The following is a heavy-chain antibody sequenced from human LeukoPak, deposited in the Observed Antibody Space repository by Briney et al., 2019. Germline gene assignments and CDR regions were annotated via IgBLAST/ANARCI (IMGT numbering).Heavy chain of an antibody. V-gene: IGHV3-7*01. CDR2: IKQDGSET. D-gene: IGHD3-22*01. CDR1: GFTFRSYW. Sequence: QPGGSLRLSCAASGFTFRSYWMTWVRQYPGKGLEWVANIKQDGSETYYADSVKGRFTISRDNAKNSLYLQMNSLRAEDTAVYYCARDARRITMIVVADAFDIWGQGTMVTVSS. CDR3: ARDARRITMIVVADAFDI. J-gene: IGHJ3*02.